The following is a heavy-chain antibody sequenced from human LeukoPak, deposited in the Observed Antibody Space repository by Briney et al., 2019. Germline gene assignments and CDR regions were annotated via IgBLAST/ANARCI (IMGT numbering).Heavy chain of an antibody. Sequence: KPGGSLRLSCAVSGFTLRDYTMPSRRQAPGKGLEWVSSISATTIYRFSAGSVRGRFTISRDNVENSLYLQMNDLRREDTGLYFCARISLGRDAYNSFDYWGQGTLVIVSS. J-gene: IGHJ4*02. D-gene: IGHD5-24*01. CDR3: ARISLGRDAYNSFDY. CDR1: GFTLRDYT. CDR2: ISATTIYR. V-gene: IGHV3-21*01.